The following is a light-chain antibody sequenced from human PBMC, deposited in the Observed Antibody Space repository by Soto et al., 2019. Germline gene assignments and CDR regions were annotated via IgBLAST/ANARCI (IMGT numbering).Light chain of an antibody. Sequence: QSVLTQPPSVSAAPGQKVTISCSGSSPNIGNNYVSWYQQLPGTAPKLLIYDNNERPSGIPDRFSGSKSGTSATLGITGLQTGDEADYYCGTWDGSLSGVVFGGGTKLTVL. CDR2: DNN. CDR1: SPNIGNNY. J-gene: IGLJ2*01. V-gene: IGLV1-51*01. CDR3: GTWDGSLSGVV.